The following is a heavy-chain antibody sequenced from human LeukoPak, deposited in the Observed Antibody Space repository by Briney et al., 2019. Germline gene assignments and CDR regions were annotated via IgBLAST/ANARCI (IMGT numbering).Heavy chain of an antibody. CDR3: ARANYKLPIY. J-gene: IGHJ4*02. V-gene: IGHV1-2*02. Sequence: ASVKVSCKASGYTFTGYYMHWVRQAPGQGLEWMGWINPNSGGTNYAQKFQGRVTTTRDTSISTAYMELSRLRSDDTAVYYCARANYKLPIYWGQGTLVTVSS. D-gene: IGHD5-24*01. CDR2: INPNSGGT. CDR1: GYTFTGYY.